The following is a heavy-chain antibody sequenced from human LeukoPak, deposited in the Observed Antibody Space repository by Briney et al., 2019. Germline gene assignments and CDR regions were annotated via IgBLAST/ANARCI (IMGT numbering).Heavy chain of an antibody. CDR2: IYTSGST. CDR3: ARSIAPQQLVRYYYGMDV. Sequence: SETLSLICTVSGGSISSYYWSWIRQPAGKGLEWIGRIYTSGSTNYNPSLKSRVTMSVDTSKNQFSLKLSSVTAADTAVYYCARSIAPQQLVRYYYGMDVWGQGTTVTVSS. D-gene: IGHD6-13*01. CDR1: GGSISSYY. V-gene: IGHV4-4*07. J-gene: IGHJ6*02.